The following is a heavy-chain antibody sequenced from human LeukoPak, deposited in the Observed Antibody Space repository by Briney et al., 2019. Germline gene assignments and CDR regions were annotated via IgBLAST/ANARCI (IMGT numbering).Heavy chain of an antibody. CDR2: TYYRSKWYN. Sequence: AXDXXXXSPSRGLXWXGRTYYRSKWYNDYAVSVKSRITINPDTSKNQFSLQLNSVTPEDTAVYYCARDLNYGDYVAFDIWGQGTMVTVSS. V-gene: IGHV6-1*01. J-gene: IGHJ3*02. CDR3: ARDLNYGDYVAFDI. D-gene: IGHD4-17*01. CDR1: A.